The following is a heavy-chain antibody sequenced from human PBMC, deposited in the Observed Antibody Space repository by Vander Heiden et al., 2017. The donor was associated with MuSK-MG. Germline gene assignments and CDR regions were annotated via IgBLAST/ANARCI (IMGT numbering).Heavy chain of an antibody. CDR3: ATDFWVTALSPSYYYGMDV. D-gene: IGHD2-21*02. CDR2: IKPDSGDT. CDR1: GYTFSGCH. Sequence: QLEQSGSELQKPGASVKVSCRASGYTFSGCHLHWARKAPGQGLEWMGWIKPDSGDTNYAQKFQGRVTMTRGTSTSTVYMELSRLRSDDTAVYFCATDFWVTALSPSYYYGMDVWGQGTTITVS. J-gene: IGHJ6*02. V-gene: IGHV1-2*02.